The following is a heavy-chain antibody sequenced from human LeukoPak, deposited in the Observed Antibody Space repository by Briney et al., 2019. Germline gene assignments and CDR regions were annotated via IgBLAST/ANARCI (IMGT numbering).Heavy chain of an antibody. CDR3: ARGIAAAGYFDY. Sequence: GGSLRLSCTASGFTFSSYSMNWVRQAPGKGLEWVSSISSSSSYIYYADSVKGRFTISRDNAKNSLYLQMNSLRAEDTAVYYCARGIAAAGYFDYWGQGTLVTVSS. D-gene: IGHD6-13*01. J-gene: IGHJ4*02. CDR1: GFTFSSYS. CDR2: ISSSSSYI. V-gene: IGHV3-21*01.